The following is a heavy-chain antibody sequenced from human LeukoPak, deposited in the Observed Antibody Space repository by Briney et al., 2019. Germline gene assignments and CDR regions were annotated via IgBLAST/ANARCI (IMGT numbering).Heavy chain of an antibody. CDR2: ISGSGGST. CDR3: AKDSSGYYRYYFDY. V-gene: IGHV3-23*01. Sequence: RPGGSLRLSCAASGFTFSSYAMSWVRQAPGKGLEWVSAISGSGGSTYYADSVKGRFTISRDNSKNTLYLQMNSLRAEDTAVYYCAKDSSGYYRYYFDYWGQGTLVTVSS. J-gene: IGHJ4*02. D-gene: IGHD3-22*01. CDR1: GFTFSSYA.